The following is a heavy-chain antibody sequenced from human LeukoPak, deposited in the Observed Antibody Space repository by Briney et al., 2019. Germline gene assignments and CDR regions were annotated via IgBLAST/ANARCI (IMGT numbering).Heavy chain of an antibody. CDR3: AKSRLGYDY. CDR2: VNWDGDNT. J-gene: IGHJ4*02. Sequence: GGSLRLSCAASGFTFRDYGMSWVRQAPGKGLEWVSGVNWDGDNTFYADSVRGRFTISRDNAKTSLDLHLNSLRAEDTAVYFCAKSRLGYDYWGQGTLVTVSS. CDR1: GFTFRDYG. D-gene: IGHD5-12*01. V-gene: IGHV3-20*04.